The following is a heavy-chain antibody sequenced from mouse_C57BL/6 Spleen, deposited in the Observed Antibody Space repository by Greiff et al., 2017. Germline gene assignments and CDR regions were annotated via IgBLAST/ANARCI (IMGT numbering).Heavy chain of an antibody. J-gene: IGHJ2*01. D-gene: IGHD1-1*01. CDR2: IDPSDSYT. CDR1: GYTFTSYW. CDR3: ASSGYYYGSSYFDY. V-gene: IGHV1-50*01. Sequence: QVQLQQSGAELVKPGASVKLSCKASGYTFTSYWMQWVKQRPGQGLEWIGVIDPSDSYTNSNQKFKGKATLTVDTSSSTAYMQLSSLTSEASAVDYCASSGYYYGSSYFDYWGQGTTLTVSS.